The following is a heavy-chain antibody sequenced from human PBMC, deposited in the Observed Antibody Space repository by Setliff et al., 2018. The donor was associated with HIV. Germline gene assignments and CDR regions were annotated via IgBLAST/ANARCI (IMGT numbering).Heavy chain of an antibody. D-gene: IGHD6-6*01. V-gene: IGHV4-39*01. Sequence: SETLSLTCSVSGDSISDTTYYWGWIRQPPGKGLEWIGDIYHSGSTLYKPSLKSRVTMSVDTSKNQFSLKLNSVTAADTAVYHCARLSSYRSSSYYFDYWGQGALVTVSS. CDR3: ARLSSYRSSSYYFDY. CDR2: IYHSGST. J-gene: IGHJ4*02. CDR1: GDSISDTTYY.